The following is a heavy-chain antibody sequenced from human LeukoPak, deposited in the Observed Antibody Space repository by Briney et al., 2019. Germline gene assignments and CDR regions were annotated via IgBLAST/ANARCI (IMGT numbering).Heavy chain of an antibody. D-gene: IGHD6-6*01. J-gene: IGHJ6*02. V-gene: IGHV3-7*01. Sequence: GGSLRLSCAASGLTFSSYWMSWVRQAPGKGLEWVANIKQDGSEKYYVDSVKGRFTISRDNAKNSLYLQMNSLRAEDTAVYYCARSSYYYYYGMDVWGQGTTVTVSS. CDR2: IKQDGSEK. CDR3: ARSSYYYYYGMDV. CDR1: GLTFSSYW.